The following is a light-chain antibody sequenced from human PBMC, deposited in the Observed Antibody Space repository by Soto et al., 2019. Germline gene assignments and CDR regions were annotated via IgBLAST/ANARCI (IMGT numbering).Light chain of an antibody. Sequence: EIVLTQSPGTLSLSPGERATLSCRASQSVSSSYLAWYQQKPGQAPRLLIYGASTRATGIPARFSGSGSGTEFTLTISSLQSEDFAVYYCQQYNNWPMTFGQGTK. CDR1: QSVSSSY. CDR3: QQYNNWPMT. V-gene: IGKV3-15*01. J-gene: IGKJ1*01. CDR2: GAS.